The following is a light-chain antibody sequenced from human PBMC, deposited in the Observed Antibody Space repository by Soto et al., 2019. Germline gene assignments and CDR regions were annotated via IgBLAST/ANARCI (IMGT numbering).Light chain of an antibody. CDR1: QSISSW. Sequence: DIQMTQSPSTLSASVGDRVTIPCRASQSISSWLAWYQQKPGKAPKLLIYDASSLESGVPSRFSGSGSGTEFTLTISSLQPDDFATYYCQQYNSYSEWTFGQGTKV. CDR2: DAS. CDR3: QQYNSYSEWT. J-gene: IGKJ1*01. V-gene: IGKV1-5*01.